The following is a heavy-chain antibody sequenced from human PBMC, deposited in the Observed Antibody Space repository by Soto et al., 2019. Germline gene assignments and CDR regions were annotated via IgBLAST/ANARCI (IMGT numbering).Heavy chain of an antibody. CDR1: GFSFSGYW. V-gene: IGHV3-74*01. J-gene: IGHJ4*02. CDR2: INSDGSTI. Sequence: VQLVESGGGLIQPGGSLRLSCTASGFSFSGYWMHWFRQAPGKGLVWVSRINSDGSTITYADSVKGRFTISRDNAKNTLYLQMNSLRADDTGVYYCAGDPLPEYWGQGTLVTVSS. CDR3: AGDPLPEY. D-gene: IGHD2-2*01.